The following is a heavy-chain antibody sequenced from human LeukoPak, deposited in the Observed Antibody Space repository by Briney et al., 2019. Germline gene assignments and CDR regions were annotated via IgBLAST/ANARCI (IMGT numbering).Heavy chain of an antibody. V-gene: IGHV1-46*01. D-gene: IGHD6-13*01. CDR1: GYTFTSNY. J-gene: IGHJ4*02. CDR3: ARVRYSSSWSNYDY. Sequence: ASVKVSCKASGYTFTSNYIHWVRQAPGQGLEWMGMIYPRDGSTSYAQKFQGRVTVTRDTSTSTVHMELSGLRSEDTAVYYCARVRYSSSWSNYDYWGQGTLVTVSS. CDR2: IYPRDGST.